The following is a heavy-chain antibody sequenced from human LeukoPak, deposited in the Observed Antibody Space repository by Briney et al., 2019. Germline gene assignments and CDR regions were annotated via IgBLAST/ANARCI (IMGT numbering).Heavy chain of an antibody. CDR2: VNPNSGNT. V-gene: IGHV1-8*01. D-gene: IGHD2-15*01. CDR1: GYTFTSYD. Sequence: ASVKVSCKTSGYTFTSYDINWVRQATGQGLEWMGWVNPNSGNTGSAQKFQGRVTMTRNTSISTAYMELSSLKSEDTAVYYCARALGYCSAGRYSCFDPWGQGTLVTVSS. J-gene: IGHJ5*02. CDR3: ARALGYCSAGRYSCFDP.